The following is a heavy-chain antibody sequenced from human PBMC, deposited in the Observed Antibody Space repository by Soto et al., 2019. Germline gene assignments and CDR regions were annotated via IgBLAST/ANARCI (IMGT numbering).Heavy chain of an antibody. CDR1: GDSISSGGYY. CDR3: ARNVYDFGHWLDP. Sequence: QLQLQESGPGLVKPSQTLSLTCTVSGDSISSGGYYWSWIRQHPGKGLEWIGYIYYSGSTYYNPSLKSRVTISVDTSKSQFSLKLNSVTAADTAVYYCARNVYDFGHWLDPWGQGTLVTVSS. D-gene: IGHD3-3*01. J-gene: IGHJ5*02. V-gene: IGHV4-31*03. CDR2: IYYSGST.